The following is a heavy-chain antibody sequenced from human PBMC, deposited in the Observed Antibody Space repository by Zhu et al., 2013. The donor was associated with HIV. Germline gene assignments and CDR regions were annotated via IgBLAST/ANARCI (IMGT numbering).Heavy chain of an antibody. CDR3: VRGYYGSGTYYGRDY. Sequence: QVQLVQSGAEARNFGASVKVSCKASGYIFTDFYIHWVRQAPGRGLEWMGWINPKNGDTNYAQKFRGWLTMTRDTSVTTVYMDLSRLTYDDTAMYYCVRGYYGSGTYYGRDYWGQGTLVTVSS. V-gene: IGHV1-2*04. CDR1: GYIFTDFY. D-gene: IGHD3-10*01. CDR2: INPKNGDT. J-gene: IGHJ4*02.